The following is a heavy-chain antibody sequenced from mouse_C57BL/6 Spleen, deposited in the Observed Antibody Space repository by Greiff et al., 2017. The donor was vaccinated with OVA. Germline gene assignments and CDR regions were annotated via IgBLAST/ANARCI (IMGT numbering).Heavy chain of an antibody. CDR2: FHPYNDDT. D-gene: IGHD2-4*01. V-gene: IGHV1-47*01. CDR1: GYTFTTYP. CDR3: ARGHYDYGVYYFDY. Sequence: QVHVKQSGAELVKPGASVKMSCKASGYTFTTYPIEWMKQNHGKSLEWIGNFHPYNDDTKYNEKFKGKATLTVEKSSSTVYLELSRLTSDDSAVYYCARGHYDYGVYYFDYWGQGTTLTVSS. J-gene: IGHJ2*01.